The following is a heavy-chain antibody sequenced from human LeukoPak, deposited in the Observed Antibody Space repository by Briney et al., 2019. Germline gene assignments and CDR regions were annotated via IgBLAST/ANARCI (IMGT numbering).Heavy chain of an antibody. D-gene: IGHD3-3*01. V-gene: IGHV1-18*01. CDR2: ISAYNGNT. CDR1: GYTFTSYG. CDR3: ARSYDFWSGYPTLDY. J-gene: IGHJ4*02. Sequence: ASVKVSCKASGYTFTSYGISWVRQAPGQGLEWMGWISAYNGNTSYAQKFQGRVTMTRDTSTSTVYMELSSLRSEDTAVYYCARSYDFWSGYPTLDYWGQGTLVTVSS.